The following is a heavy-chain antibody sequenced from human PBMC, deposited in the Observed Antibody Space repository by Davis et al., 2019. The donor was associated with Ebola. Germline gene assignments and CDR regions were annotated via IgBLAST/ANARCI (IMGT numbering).Heavy chain of an antibody. CDR3: ARPTVEYCSSTSCHGGWFDP. J-gene: IGHJ5*02. V-gene: IGHV3-11*06. CDR1: GFTFSDYY. D-gene: IGHD2-2*01. CDR2: ISSSSSYT. Sequence: GESLKISCAASGFTFSDYYMSWIRQAPGKGLEWVSYISSSSSYTNYADSVKGRFTISRDNAKNSLYLQMNSLRAEDTAVYYCARPTVEYCSSTSCHGGWFDPWGQGTLVTVSS.